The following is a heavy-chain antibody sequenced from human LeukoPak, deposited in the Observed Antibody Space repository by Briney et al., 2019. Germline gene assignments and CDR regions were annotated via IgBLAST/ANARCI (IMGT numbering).Heavy chain of an antibody. Sequence: SQTLSLTCAISGDSVSSVNTAWNWIRQSPSRGLEWLGRTYYRSEWYTDYAVSVKSRLTINPDTSKNQFSLHLNSLSPDDTAVYYCARGWGFDSWGQGTLVTVSS. CDR1: GDSVSSVNTA. V-gene: IGHV6-1*01. D-gene: IGHD7-27*01. J-gene: IGHJ4*02. CDR3: ARGWGFDS. CDR2: TYYRSEWYT.